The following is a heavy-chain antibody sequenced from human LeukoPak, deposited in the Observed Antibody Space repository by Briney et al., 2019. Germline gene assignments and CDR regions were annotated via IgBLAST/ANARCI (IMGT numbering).Heavy chain of an antibody. CDR3: ARDLSGDIVVVPAAMCLDY. D-gene: IGHD2-2*01. CDR2: ISYDGSNK. V-gene: IGHV3-30-3*01. J-gene: IGHJ4*02. Sequence: GGSLRLSCAPSGFTFSSYAMHWVRQAPGKGLEWVAVISYDGSNKYYADSVKGRFTISRDNSKNTLYLQMNSLRAEDTAVYYCARDLSGDIVVVPAAMCLDYWGQGTLVTVSS. CDR1: GFTFSSYA.